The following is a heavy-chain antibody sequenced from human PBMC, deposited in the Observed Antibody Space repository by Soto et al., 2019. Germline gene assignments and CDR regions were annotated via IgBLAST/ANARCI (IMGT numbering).Heavy chain of an antibody. V-gene: IGHV4-31*03. J-gene: IGHJ4*02. CDR3: ARSGYSYGPNPLLY. CDR2: MYDSGST. Sequence: QVQLQESGPGLVKPSQTLSLTCTVSGGSISSGGYYWSWIRQHPGKGLEWIGYMYDSGSTYYNPSLKSRFTISVDTSKNQFSLKLSSVTAADTAVYYCARSGYSYGPNPLLYWGQGTLVTVSS. CDR1: GGSISSGGYY. D-gene: IGHD5-18*01.